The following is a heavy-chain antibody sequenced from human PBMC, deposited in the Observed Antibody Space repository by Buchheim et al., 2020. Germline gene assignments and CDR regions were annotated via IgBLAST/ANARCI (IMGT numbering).Heavy chain of an antibody. D-gene: IGHD5-24*01. CDR2: ISYDGNDK. J-gene: IGHJ6*02. CDR3: AKGIKGGYNYYGMDV. V-gene: IGHV3-30*18. CDR1: GFTFRNYG. Sequence: QVQLVQSGGGVVQPGKSLRLSCAASGFTFRNYGMHWVRQAPGKGLGCVAVISYDGNDKYYVDSVKGRFNISRDNSKNTLYLQMNSLRSEDTAVYFCAKGIKGGYNYYGMDVWGQGTT.